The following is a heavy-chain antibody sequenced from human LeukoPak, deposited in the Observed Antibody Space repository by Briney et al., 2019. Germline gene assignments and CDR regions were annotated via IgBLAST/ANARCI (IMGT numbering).Heavy chain of an antibody. V-gene: IGHV4-59*12. Sequence: SETLSLTCTVSGTSITRTYWSWIRQPPGRGLESVGYVYDTGDTNYNPSLKSRVTMSLDTSKNQFSLTLSSVTAADTAVYYCARERYSYGYRGVDYWGQGALVTVSS. CDR2: VYDTGDT. CDR1: GTSITRTY. D-gene: IGHD5-18*01. CDR3: ARERYSYGYRGVDY. J-gene: IGHJ4*02.